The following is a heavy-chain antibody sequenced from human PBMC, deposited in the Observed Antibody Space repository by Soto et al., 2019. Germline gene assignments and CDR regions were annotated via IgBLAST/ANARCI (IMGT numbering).Heavy chain of an antibody. J-gene: IGHJ4*02. CDR3: AILYGSGSYQKNY. V-gene: IGHV4-39*01. D-gene: IGHD3-10*01. CDR1: GGSISSSSYY. CDR2: IYYSGST. Sequence: SETLSLTCTVSGGSISSSSYYWGWIRQPPGKGLEWIGSIYYSGSTYYNPSLKSRVTISVDTSKNQFSLKLSSVTAADTAVYYCAILYGSGSYQKNYWGQGTLVTVSS.